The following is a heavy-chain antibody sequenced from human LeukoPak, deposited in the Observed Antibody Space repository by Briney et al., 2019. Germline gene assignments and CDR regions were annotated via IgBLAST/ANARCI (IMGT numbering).Heavy chain of an antibody. CDR2: IYTSGST. D-gene: IGHD4-17*01. CDR1: GGSISSYY. CDR3: ARDASLYGDSYFDY. J-gene: IGHJ4*02. V-gene: IGHV4-4*07. Sequence: SETLSLTCPVSGGSISSYYWSWIRQPAGKGLEWIGRIYTSGSTNYNPSLKSRVTMSVDTSKNQFSLKLSSVTAADTAVYYCARDASLYGDSYFDYWGQGTLVTVSS.